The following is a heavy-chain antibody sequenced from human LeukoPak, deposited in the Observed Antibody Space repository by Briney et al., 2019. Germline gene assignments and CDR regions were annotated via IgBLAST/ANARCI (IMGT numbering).Heavy chain of an antibody. Sequence: SETLSLTCTVSGGSISSSSYYWGWIRQPPGKGLEWIGSIYYSGSTYYNPSLKSRVTISVDTSKNQFSLKLSSVTAADTAVYYCARAPNYGDPPGYYMDVWGKGTTVTVSS. D-gene: IGHD4-17*01. CDR1: GGSISSSSYY. CDR2: IYYSGST. V-gene: IGHV4-39*07. CDR3: ARAPNYGDPPGYYMDV. J-gene: IGHJ6*03.